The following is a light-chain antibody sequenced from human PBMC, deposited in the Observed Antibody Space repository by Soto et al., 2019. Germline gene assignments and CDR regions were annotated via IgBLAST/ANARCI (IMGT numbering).Light chain of an antibody. J-gene: IGKJ5*01. CDR2: GAS. Sequence: EVVVTQSLATLSVSPGERATLSCMASQSVSSNLAWYQQKPGQAPRLLIYGASTRATGIPARFSGSGSGTEFTLTISSLQSEDFAVYYCHQYDNWPKTFGQGTRLEIK. CDR1: QSVSSN. CDR3: HQYDNWPKT. V-gene: IGKV3-15*01.